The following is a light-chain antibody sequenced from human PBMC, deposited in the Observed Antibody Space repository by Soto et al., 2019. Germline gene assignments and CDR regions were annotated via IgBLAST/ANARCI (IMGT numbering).Light chain of an antibody. V-gene: IGLV1-51*01. CDR1: SSNIGNDY. CDR3: SSYSTTTTPQWV. CDR2: KVS. J-gene: IGLJ3*02. Sequence: QSVLTQPPSMSAAPGQKVTISCSGSSSNIGNDYVSWYQHFPGTAPKLVIYKVSDRPSGVSTRFSASKSGNTASLTISGLQAEDEADYYCSSYSTTTTPQWVFGGGTQLTVL.